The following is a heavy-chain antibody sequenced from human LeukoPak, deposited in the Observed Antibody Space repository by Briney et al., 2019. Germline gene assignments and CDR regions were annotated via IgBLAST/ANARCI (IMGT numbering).Heavy chain of an antibody. D-gene: IGHD4-17*01. CDR3: ARDRRNDYGDSVFDY. CDR1: GFTFSSYS. J-gene: IGHJ4*02. CDR2: ISSSSSYI. V-gene: IGHV3-21*01. Sequence: SGGSLRLSCAASGFTFSSYSMNWVRQAPGKGLEWVSSISSSSSYIYYADSVKGRFTISRDNAKNSLYLQMNSLRAEDTAVYYCARDRRNDYGDSVFDYWGQGTLVTVSS.